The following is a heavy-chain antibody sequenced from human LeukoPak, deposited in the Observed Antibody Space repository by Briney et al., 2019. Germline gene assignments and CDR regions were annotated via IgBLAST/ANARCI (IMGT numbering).Heavy chain of an antibody. J-gene: IGHJ4*02. V-gene: IGHV4-4*02. CDR2: IYHSGST. D-gene: IGHD4-17*01. CDR3: ARVRQATVTYFDY. Sequence: PSQTLSLTCAVSGGSISSSNWWSWVRQPPGKGLEWIGEIYHSGSTNYNPSLKSRVTISVDKSKNQFSLKLSSVTAADTAVYYCARVRQATVTYFDYWGQGTLVTVSS. CDR1: GGSISSSNW.